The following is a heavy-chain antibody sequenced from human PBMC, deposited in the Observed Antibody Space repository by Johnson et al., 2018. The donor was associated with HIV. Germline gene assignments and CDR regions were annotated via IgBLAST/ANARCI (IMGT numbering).Heavy chain of an antibody. J-gene: IGHJ3*02. CDR2: IRYDGSNK. Sequence: QVQLVESGGGLVQPGGSLRLSCAASGFTFSSYGMHWVRQAPGKGLEWVAFIRYDGSNKYYADSVKGRFTISRDNSKNTLYLQMNSLRAEDTAVYYCAKVYCGGDCSFGGAAFNIWGQGTMVTVSS. D-gene: IGHD2-21*02. CDR1: GFTFSSYG. V-gene: IGHV3-30*02. CDR3: AKVYCGGDCSFGGAAFNI.